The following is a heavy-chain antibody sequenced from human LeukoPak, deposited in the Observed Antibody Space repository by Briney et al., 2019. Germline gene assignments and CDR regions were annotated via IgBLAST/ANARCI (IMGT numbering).Heavy chain of an antibody. J-gene: IGHJ4*02. CDR1: GFTFSDYY. D-gene: IGHD3-22*01. Sequence: GGSLRLSCAASGFTFSDYYMSWIRQAPGKGLEWVSYISSSGSTIYYADSVKGRFTISRDNSKNTLYLQMNSLRAEDTAVYYCAKGQNYYDTSGYLTVDHWGQGTLVTVSS. CDR3: AKGQNYYDTSGYLTVDH. V-gene: IGHV3-11*01. CDR2: ISSSGSTI.